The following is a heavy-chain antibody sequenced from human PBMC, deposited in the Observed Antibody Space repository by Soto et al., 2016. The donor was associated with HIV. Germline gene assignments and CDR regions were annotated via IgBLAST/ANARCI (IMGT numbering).Heavy chain of an antibody. CDR2: IKSKPDGGTT. J-gene: IGHJ5*02. Sequence: EVQLAESGGGLVKPGGSLRLSCAVSGFTFSDAWMSWVRQAPGKGLGWVGLIKSKPDGGTTDYAAPVKGRFIISRDDSKNMLYLQMNSLKTEDTAVYYCTTHLYPTWGQGALVTVSS. D-gene: IGHD3-16*01. V-gene: IGHV3-15*01. CDR3: TTHLYPT. CDR1: GFTFSDAW.